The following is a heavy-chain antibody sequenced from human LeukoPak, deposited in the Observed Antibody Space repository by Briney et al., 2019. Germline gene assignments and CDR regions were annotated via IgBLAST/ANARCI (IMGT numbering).Heavy chain of an antibody. Sequence: GRSLRLSCAASGFTFSTYTMYWVRHPPGKRLEWVSIIGSSGGGIHYADSVKGRFTISRDNSKNALYLQMNSLRVEDTAVYYCAIDPNWGTHSWGQGVLVTVSS. V-gene: IGHV3-23*01. CDR2: IGSSGGGI. CDR1: GFTFSTYT. CDR3: AIDPNWGTHS. J-gene: IGHJ4*02. D-gene: IGHD7-27*01.